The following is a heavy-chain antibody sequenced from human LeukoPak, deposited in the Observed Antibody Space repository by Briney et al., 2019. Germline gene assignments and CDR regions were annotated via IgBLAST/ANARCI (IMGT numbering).Heavy chain of an antibody. V-gene: IGHV4-34*01. CDR1: GGSFSGYY. CDR2: INHSGST. CDR3: ARTVLRFMLNYRYTDY. D-gene: IGHD3-3*01. Sequence: SETLSLTCAVYGGSFSGYYWSWIRQPPGKGLEWIGEINHSGSTNYNPSLKRRVTISVDTSKNQFSLKLSSVTAADTAVYYCARTVLRFMLNYRYTDYWGQGTLVTVSS. J-gene: IGHJ4*02.